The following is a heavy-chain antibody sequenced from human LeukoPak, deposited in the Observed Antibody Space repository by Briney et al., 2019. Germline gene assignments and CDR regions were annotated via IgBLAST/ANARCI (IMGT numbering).Heavy chain of an antibody. D-gene: IGHD1-26*01. Sequence: SGTLSLTCTVSGGSVSSYYWSWIRQPPGKGLEWIGYIYYSGSTNYNPSLKSRVTISVATSKNQFSLKLSSVTAADTAVYYCARLRSGSLFDYWGQGTLVTVS. CDR1: GGSVSSYY. J-gene: IGHJ4*02. CDR3: ARLRSGSLFDY. V-gene: IGHV4-59*08. CDR2: IYYSGST.